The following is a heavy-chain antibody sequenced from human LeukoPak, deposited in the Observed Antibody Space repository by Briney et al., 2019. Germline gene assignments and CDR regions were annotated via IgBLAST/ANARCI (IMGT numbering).Heavy chain of an antibody. CDR3: ARTRPRAYYFDY. J-gene: IGHJ4*02. D-gene: IGHD4-11*01. CDR1: GVSISSYY. V-gene: IGHV4-59*12. CDR2: IYYSGST. Sequence: SETLSLTCTVSGVSISSYYWSWIRQPPGKGLEWIGYIYYSGSTYYNPSLKSRVTISVDTSKNQFSLKLSSVTAAGTAVYYCARTRPRAYYFDYWGQGTLVTVSS.